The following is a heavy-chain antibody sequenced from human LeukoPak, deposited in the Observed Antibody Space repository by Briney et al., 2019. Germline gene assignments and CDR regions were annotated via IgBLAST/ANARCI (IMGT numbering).Heavy chain of an antibody. V-gene: IGHV3-23*01. J-gene: IGHJ2*01. CDR1: GFTFSSYA. CDR2: ISGSSGST. Sequence: GGSLRLSCAASGFTFSSYAMSWVRQAPGKGLEWVSGISGSSGSTCYADSVKGRFTISRDNSKNTLYLQMNSLRVEDTAVYYCAKYPHRSTSPWYFDLWGRGTLVIVSS. CDR3: AKYPHRSTSPWYFDL. D-gene: IGHD6-6*01.